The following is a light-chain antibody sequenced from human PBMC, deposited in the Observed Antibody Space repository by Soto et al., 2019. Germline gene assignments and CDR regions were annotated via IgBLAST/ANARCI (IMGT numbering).Light chain of an antibody. V-gene: IGKV2-28*01. CDR3: MQAVQTPWT. Sequence: DIVMTQSPLSLPVTPGEPASISCRSSQSLLHSNGYNYFDWYLQKPGQSPQLLIYLGSNRASGVPDRFSGSGSGTDFTLKISRVEAEDVGVYYCMQAVQTPWTFGQGTKVDIK. CDR1: QSLLHSNGYNY. CDR2: LGS. J-gene: IGKJ1*01.